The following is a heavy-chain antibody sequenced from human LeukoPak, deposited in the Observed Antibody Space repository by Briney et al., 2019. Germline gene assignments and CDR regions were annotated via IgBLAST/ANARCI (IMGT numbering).Heavy chain of an antibody. D-gene: IGHD6-25*01. V-gene: IGHV3-23*01. J-gene: IGHJ3*01. CDR2: ISGSGAST. CDR1: GFSFGSYA. Sequence: GGSLRLSCAASGFSFGSYAMNWVRQAPGKGLEWVSVISGSGASTSYADSVKGRFTISRDNSKNTVYVQMNSLRAEDAALYYCAKVRSSDWRDAFDGWGRGTMVSVSS. CDR3: AKVRSSDWRDAFDG.